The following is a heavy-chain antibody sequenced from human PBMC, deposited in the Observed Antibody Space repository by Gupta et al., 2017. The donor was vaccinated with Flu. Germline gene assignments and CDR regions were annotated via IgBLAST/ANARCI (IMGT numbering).Heavy chain of an antibody. CDR1: GFSLSTYGVG. CDR2: IHWDDDM. D-gene: IGHD2-15*01. V-gene: IGHV2-5*02. J-gene: IGHJ4*02. CDR3: AHAFRTSLGYYFEH. Sequence: QITLKESGPTLVKPTQTLTLTCTFSGFSLSTYGVGVAWIRQPPGKALEKIAIIHWDDDMRYSPSLRTRLALAKDTSKSQVMLTMTNMDPMDTATYYCAHAFRTSLGYYFEHWGQGILVTVSS.